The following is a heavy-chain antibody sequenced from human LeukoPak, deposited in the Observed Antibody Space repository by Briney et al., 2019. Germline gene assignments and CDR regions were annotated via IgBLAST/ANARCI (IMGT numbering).Heavy chain of an antibody. CDR3: AKDLTDYYYYYGMDA. V-gene: IGHV3-23*01. Sequence: GGSLRLSCAASGFTFSSYAMSWVRQAPGKGLEWVSAISGSGGSTYYADSVKGRFTISRDNSKNTLYLQMNSLRAEDTAVYYCAKDLTDYYYYYGMDAWGQGTTVTVSS. CDR2: ISGSGGST. CDR1: GFTFSSYA. D-gene: IGHD1-14*01. J-gene: IGHJ6*02.